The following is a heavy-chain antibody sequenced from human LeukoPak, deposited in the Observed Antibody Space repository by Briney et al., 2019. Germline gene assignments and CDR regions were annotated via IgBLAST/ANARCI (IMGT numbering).Heavy chain of an antibody. CDR3: ARDQGIVVVPAAIFVFWYFDL. CDR2: INPNSGGT. CDR1: GYTFTGYY. V-gene: IGHV1-2*02. D-gene: IGHD2-2*01. J-gene: IGHJ2*01. Sequence: ASVKVSCKASGYTFTGYYMHWVRQAPGQGLEWMGWINPNSGGTNYAQKFQGRVTMTRDTSISTAYMELSRLRSDDTAVYYCARDQGIVVVPAAIFVFWYFDLSGRGTLVTVSS.